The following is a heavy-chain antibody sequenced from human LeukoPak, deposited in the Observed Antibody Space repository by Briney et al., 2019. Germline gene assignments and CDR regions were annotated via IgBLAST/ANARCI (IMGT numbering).Heavy chain of an antibody. CDR1: GFTFSDYF. V-gene: IGHV3-11*04. D-gene: IGHD1-7*01. CDR2: ISSSGTVI. J-gene: IGHJ4*02. Sequence: GGSLRLSCAASGFTFSDYFMSWIRQAPGKGLEWVSYISSSGTVIKYADSAKGRFTISRDNAKNSLYLQMNSLRAEDTAVYYCARSRLNYDYWGQGTLVTVSS. CDR3: ARSRLNYDY.